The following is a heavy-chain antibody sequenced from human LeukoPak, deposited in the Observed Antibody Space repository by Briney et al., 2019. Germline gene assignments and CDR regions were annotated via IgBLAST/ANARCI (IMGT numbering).Heavy chain of an antibody. J-gene: IGHJ5*02. D-gene: IGHD3-22*01. V-gene: IGHV3-74*01. CDR1: GFTFSNYL. Sequence: GGSLRLSCAASGFTFSNYLMHWVRQAPGKGLVWVSRINSDGINTSYADSVKGRFTTSRDNAKNTLNLQMNSLRAEDTAVYYCARDLGQYYDTSDNWFDPWGQGTLVTVSS. CDR3: ARDLGQYYDTSDNWFDP. CDR2: INSDGINT.